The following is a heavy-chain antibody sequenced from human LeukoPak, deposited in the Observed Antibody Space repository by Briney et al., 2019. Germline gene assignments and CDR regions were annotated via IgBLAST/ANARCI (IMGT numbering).Heavy chain of an antibody. CDR2: IYSGGST. Sequence: GGSLRLSCAASGFTVSSNYMSWVRQAPGKGLEWVSVIYSGGSTYYADSVKGRFTISRDNSKNTLYLQMNSLRAEDTAVYYCARAVSGSSPSDYWGQGTLVTVSS. V-gene: IGHV3-53*01. D-gene: IGHD3-16*01. CDR3: ARAVSGSSPSDY. J-gene: IGHJ4*02. CDR1: GFTVSSNY.